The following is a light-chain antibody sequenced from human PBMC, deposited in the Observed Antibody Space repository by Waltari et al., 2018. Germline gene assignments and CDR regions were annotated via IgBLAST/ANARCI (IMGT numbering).Light chain of an antibody. V-gene: IGKV3-11*01. CDR2: DAS. Sequence: EIVLPQSPATLSLSPGERAPLSCRASQSVGGSYLAWYQQKPGQAPRLLIYDASKRATGIPARFSGSGSGTEFTLTISSLEREDFAVYYCQQRSYWLTFGGGTKVEIK. CDR3: QQRSYWLT. CDR1: QSVGGS. J-gene: IGKJ4*02.